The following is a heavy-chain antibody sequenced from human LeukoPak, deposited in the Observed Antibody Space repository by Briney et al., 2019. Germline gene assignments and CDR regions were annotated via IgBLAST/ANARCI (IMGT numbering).Heavy chain of an antibody. J-gene: IGHJ4*02. Sequence: GGSLRLSCGTAGFTFSSYVMHWVRRTPGKGLVWVSRISHDGFISYADSVKGRFTISRDNAKNTLILQMNSLRAEDTAVYYCARDWVYKIDYWGRGTLVTVSS. V-gene: IGHV3-74*01. CDR1: GFTFSSYV. CDR2: ISHDGFI. CDR3: ARDWVYKIDY. D-gene: IGHD5-24*01.